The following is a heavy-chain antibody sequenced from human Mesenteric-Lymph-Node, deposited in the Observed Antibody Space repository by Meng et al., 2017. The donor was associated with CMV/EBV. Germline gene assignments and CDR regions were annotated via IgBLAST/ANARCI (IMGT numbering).Heavy chain of an antibody. Sequence: LSLTCAASGFTFSSYGMHWVRQAPGKGLEWVAFIRYDGSNKYYADSVKGRFTISRDNSKNTLYLQMNSLRAEDTAVYYCARSNSGEYQLLSSGFDPWGQGTLVTVSS. D-gene: IGHD2-2*01. CDR1: GFTFSSYG. CDR2: IRYDGSNK. J-gene: IGHJ5*02. CDR3: ARSNSGEYQLLSSGFDP. V-gene: IGHV3-30*02.